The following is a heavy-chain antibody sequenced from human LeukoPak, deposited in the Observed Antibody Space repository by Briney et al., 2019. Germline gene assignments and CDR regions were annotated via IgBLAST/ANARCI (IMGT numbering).Heavy chain of an antibody. J-gene: IGHJ6*02. CDR3: ARDILVVVAATDYYYYYGMDV. D-gene: IGHD2-15*01. Sequence: SVKVSCKACGGTFSSYAISWVRQAPGQGLEWMGRIIPILGIANYAQKFQGRVTITADKSTSTAYMELSSLRSEDTAVYYCARDILVVVAATDYYYYYGMDVWGQGTTVTVPS. CDR2: IIPILGIA. CDR1: GGTFSSYA. V-gene: IGHV1-69*04.